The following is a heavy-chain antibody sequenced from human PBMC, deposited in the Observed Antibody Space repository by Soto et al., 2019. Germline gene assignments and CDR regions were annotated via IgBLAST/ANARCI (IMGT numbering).Heavy chain of an antibody. J-gene: IGHJ6*02. V-gene: IGHV4-59*01. CDR1: GGSISSYY. CDR3: ARAIAVAGDYYYYGMDV. CDR2: SYYSGST. Sequence: PSETLSLTCTVSGGSISSYYWSWIRQPPGKGLEWIGYSYYSGSTNYNPSLKSRVTISVDTSKNQFSLKLSSVTAADTAVYYCARAIAVAGDYYYYGMDVWGQGTTVTVS. D-gene: IGHD6-19*01.